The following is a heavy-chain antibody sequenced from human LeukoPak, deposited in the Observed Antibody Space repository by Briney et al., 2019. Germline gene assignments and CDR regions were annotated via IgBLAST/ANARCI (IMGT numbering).Heavy chain of an antibody. CDR2: IYGGGTS. J-gene: IGHJ4*02. D-gene: IGHD3-10*01. V-gene: IGHV3-66*01. CDR1: GFTVSSNY. Sequence: GGSLRLSCAVSGFTVSSNYMSWVRQAPGKGLEWVSVIYGGGTSYYADSVKGRFTISRDDSKNTLYLQMNSLRAEDSAVYYCARDSYGSGTYYHGYWGQGTLVTVSS. CDR3: ARDSYGSGTYYHGY.